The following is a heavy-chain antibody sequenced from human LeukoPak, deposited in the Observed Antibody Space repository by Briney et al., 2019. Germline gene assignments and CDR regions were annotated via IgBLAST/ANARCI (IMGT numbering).Heavy chain of an antibody. CDR1: GFTFSSYW. Sequence: GGSLRLSCAASGFTFSSYWMSWVRQAPGKGLEWVANIKQDGSEKYYVDSVKGRFTISRDNAKSSLYLQMNSLRAEDTAVYYCARGRLSIAARLNWFDPWGQGTLVTVSS. J-gene: IGHJ5*02. CDR2: IKQDGSEK. D-gene: IGHD6-6*01. V-gene: IGHV3-7*01. CDR3: ARGRLSIAARLNWFDP.